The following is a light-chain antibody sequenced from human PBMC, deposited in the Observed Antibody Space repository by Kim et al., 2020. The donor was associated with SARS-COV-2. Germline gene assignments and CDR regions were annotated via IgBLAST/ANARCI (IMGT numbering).Light chain of an antibody. Sequence: ASVGDRVTLTCRASQDVSTWVAWYQQKPGKAPNLLIFAASSLQSGVPSRISGSGSGTDFTLTISNLQPADFATYFCQQTNSFPLTFGGGTKVDIK. CDR1: QDVSTW. J-gene: IGKJ4*01. CDR3: QQTNSFPLT. CDR2: AAS. V-gene: IGKV1-12*01.